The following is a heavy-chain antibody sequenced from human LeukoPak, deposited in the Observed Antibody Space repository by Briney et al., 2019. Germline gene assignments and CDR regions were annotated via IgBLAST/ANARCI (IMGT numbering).Heavy chain of an antibody. D-gene: IGHD3-10*01. V-gene: IGHV3-30*02. Sequence: GGSLRLSCAASGFSFSNFDFHWVRQAPGKGLEWVAFISSDGRKTDYADSVKGRFTISRDNSKNTLYLQMNSLRPEDTAVYYCATPPGSTRPDYWGQGTLVTVSS. J-gene: IGHJ4*02. CDR2: ISSDGRKT. CDR3: ATPPGSTRPDY. CDR1: GFSFSNFD.